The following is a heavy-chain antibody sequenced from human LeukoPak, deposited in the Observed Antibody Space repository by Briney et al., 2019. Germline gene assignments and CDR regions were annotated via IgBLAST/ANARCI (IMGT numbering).Heavy chain of an antibody. V-gene: IGHV3-30-3*01. Sequence: PGGSLRLSCAASGFTLSSYAMHWVRQAPAKGLEWVAVISYDGGHKYYADSVKGRFTISRDNSKNTLYLQMNSLRAEDTAMYYCAKEGRFYYDTSSYYYDYFDYWGQGTLVTVSS. J-gene: IGHJ4*02. D-gene: IGHD3-22*01. CDR2: ISYDGGHK. CDR3: AKEGRFYYDTSSYYYDYFDY. CDR1: GFTLSSYA.